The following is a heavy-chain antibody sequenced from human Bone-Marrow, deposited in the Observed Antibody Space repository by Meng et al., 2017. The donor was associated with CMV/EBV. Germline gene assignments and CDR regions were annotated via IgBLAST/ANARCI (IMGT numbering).Heavy chain of an antibody. D-gene: IGHD1-26*01. J-gene: IGHJ5*02. V-gene: IGHV3-30*04. CDR3: ARVLRAGSYPNWFDP. CDR1: GFTFSSYA. CDR2: ISYDGSNK. Sequence: GESLKISCAASGFTFSSYAMHWVRQAPGKGLGWVAVISYDGSNKYYADSVKGRFTISRDNSKNTLYLQMNSLRAEDTAVYYCARVLRAGSYPNWFDPWGQGTLVTVSS.